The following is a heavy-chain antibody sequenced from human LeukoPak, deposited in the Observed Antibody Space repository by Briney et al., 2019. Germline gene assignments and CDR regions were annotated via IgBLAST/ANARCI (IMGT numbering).Heavy chain of an antibody. CDR1: GFTFSSYW. D-gene: IGHD2-2*01. V-gene: IGHV3-7*03. CDR2: IKQDGSEK. J-gene: IGHJ2*01. CDR3: ARRACSSTSCFRSYWHFDL. Sequence: SGGSLRLSCAASGFTFSSYWMSWVRQAPGKGLEWVANIKQDGSEKYYVDSVKGRFTISRDNAKNSLYLQMNSLRAEDTAVYYCARRACSSTSCFRSYWHFDLWGRGTLVTVSS.